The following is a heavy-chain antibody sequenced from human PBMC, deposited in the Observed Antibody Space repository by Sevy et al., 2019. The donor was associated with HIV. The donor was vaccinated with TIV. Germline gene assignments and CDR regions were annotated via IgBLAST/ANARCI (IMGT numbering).Heavy chain of an antibody. CDR1: GGSVSAKNYF. CDR2: IYYSWST. J-gene: IGHJ4*02. D-gene: IGHD5-18*01. CDR3: ARHAFKHGYRPHYFDY. V-gene: IGHV4-39*01. Sequence: SETLSLTCTVSGGSVSAKNYFWGWIRQPPGKGLEWIGSIYYSWSTYYSPSLQSRVGISVDTSKNHFSLILSSVTAADTAVYYCARHAFKHGYRPHYFDYWSQGTLVTVSS.